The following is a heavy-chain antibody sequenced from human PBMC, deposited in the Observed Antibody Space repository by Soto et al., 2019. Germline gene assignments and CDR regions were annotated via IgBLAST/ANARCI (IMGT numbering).Heavy chain of an antibody. Sequence: SETLSLTCTVSGGSISSYYWSWIRQPPGKGLEWIGYIYYSGSTNYNPSLKSRVTISVDTSKNQFSLKLSSVTAADTAVYYCARRTKMGQLVNWGQGTLVTVSS. CDR2: IYYSGST. J-gene: IGHJ4*02. CDR3: ARRTKMGQLVN. V-gene: IGHV4-59*08. D-gene: IGHD6-6*01. CDR1: GGSISSYY.